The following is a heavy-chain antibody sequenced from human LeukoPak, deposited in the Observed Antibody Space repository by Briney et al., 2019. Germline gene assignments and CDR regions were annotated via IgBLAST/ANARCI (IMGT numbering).Heavy chain of an antibody. D-gene: IGHD3-3*01. CDR3: AKDIHYPSPYYDFWSGFGADLYYYYGMDV. CDR2: ISRSGTTI. J-gene: IGHJ6*02. CDR1: GFTFSSYE. V-gene: IGHV3-48*03. Sequence: PGGSLRLSCAASGFTFSSYEMNCVRQAPGKGLEWVSYISRSGTTIYYADSVKGRFTISRDNSKNSLYLQMNSLRTEDTALYYCAKDIHYPSPYYDFWSGFGADLYYYYGMDVWGQGTTVTVSS.